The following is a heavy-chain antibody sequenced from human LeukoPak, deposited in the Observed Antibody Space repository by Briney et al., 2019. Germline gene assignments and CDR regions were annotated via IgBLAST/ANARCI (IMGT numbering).Heavy chain of an antibody. V-gene: IGHV3-23*01. Sequence: GGSLRLSCAAAGFTFSSYAMSWVRQPPGKGLEWVSAVSGRGGSTYYADSVKGRFTISRDNSKNTLYLQMNSLRAEDTAVYYCARYPSYFDTSIYYFDYWGQGTLVTVSS. D-gene: IGHD3-22*01. CDR1: GFTFSSYA. J-gene: IGHJ4*02. CDR2: VSGRGGST. CDR3: ARYPSYFDTSIYYFDY.